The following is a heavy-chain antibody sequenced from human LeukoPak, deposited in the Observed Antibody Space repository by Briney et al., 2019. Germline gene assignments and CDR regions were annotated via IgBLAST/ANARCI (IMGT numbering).Heavy chain of an antibody. V-gene: IGHV3-69-1*01. Sequence: GGSLRLSCAASGFTFSNAWMSWVRQAPGKGLEWVSSISSISYIYYADSMKGRFTISRDNAKNSLFLQMNNLRAEDTAVYYCARDRRYFDTGGLGGPDYWGQGTLITVSS. CDR3: ARDRRYFDTGGLGGPDY. D-gene: IGHD2-8*02. J-gene: IGHJ4*02. CDR2: ISSISYI. CDR1: GFTFSNAW.